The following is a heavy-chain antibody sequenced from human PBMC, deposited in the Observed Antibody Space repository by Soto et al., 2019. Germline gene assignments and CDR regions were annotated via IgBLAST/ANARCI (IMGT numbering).Heavy chain of an antibody. V-gene: IGHV1-18*01. CDR2: ISAYNDNT. CDR3: ARTVFPVVVVAASRRDAFDI. Sequence: ASVKVSCKASGYTFTSYGISWVRQAPGQGLEWMGWISAYNDNTNYAQKLQGRVTMTTDTSTSTAYMELRSLRSDDTAVYYCARTVFPVVVVAASRRDAFDIWGQGTMVTVSS. CDR1: GYTFTSYG. D-gene: IGHD2-15*01. J-gene: IGHJ3*02.